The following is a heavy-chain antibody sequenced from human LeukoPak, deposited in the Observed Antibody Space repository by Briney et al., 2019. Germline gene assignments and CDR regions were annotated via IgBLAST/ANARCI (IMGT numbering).Heavy chain of an antibody. CDR2: VHTTSGNT. CDR3: ARELRNIGEYYFDY. CDR1: TVNHYH. V-gene: IGHV4-4*07. Sequence: SETLSLTCSVDTVNHYHWNWVRQSAGTGLEWIGRVHTTSGNTFTNPSLWGRVTVSIDTTKNEFLLQLTSMTAADTAVYHCARELRNIGEYYFDYWGQGVPVTVSS. D-gene: IGHD1-14*01. J-gene: IGHJ4*02.